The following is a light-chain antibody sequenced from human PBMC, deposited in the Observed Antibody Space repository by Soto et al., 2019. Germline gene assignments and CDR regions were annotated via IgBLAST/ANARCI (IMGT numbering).Light chain of an antibody. J-gene: IGLJ2*01. Sequence: QSALTQPASVSGSPGQSVAISCSGTSSDVGAYNYVSWYQQHPGKAPKLLLSEVSNRPSGVSDRFFGSKSGNTASLTISGRKAEDEDDYHCCSYAGSNTVLFGGGTKLTFL. CDR2: EVS. CDR1: SSDVGAYNY. V-gene: IGLV2-14*01. CDR3: CSYAGSNTVL.